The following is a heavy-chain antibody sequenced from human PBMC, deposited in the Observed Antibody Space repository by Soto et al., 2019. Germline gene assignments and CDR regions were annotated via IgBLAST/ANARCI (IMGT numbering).Heavy chain of an antibody. CDR3: ARDRYCSSTSCYMPPPHP. V-gene: IGHV3-33*01. CDR1: GFTFSSYG. CDR2: IWYDGSNK. D-gene: IGHD2-2*02. Sequence: QVQLVESGGGVVQPGRSLRLSCAASGFTFSSYGMHWVRQAPGKGLAWVAVIWYDGSNKYYADSVKGRFTISRDNSKNTLYLQMNSLRAEDTAVYYCARDRYCSSTSCYMPPPHPWGQGTLVTVSS. J-gene: IGHJ5*02.